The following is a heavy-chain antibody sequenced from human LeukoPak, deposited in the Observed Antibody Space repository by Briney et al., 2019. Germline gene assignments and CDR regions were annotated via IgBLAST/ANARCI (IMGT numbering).Heavy chain of an antibody. D-gene: IGHD3-16*01. Sequence: GGSLRLSCVASGFTFPTHWMTWVRQAPGKGLEWEARVHPDGNQKDYVDAVQGRFTISRDNVRYSLSLQMNSLRADDTAVYYCVRWGPVSIIGNSWGQGTLVTVSS. J-gene: IGHJ4*02. CDR1: GFTFPTHW. V-gene: IGHV3-7*01. CDR3: VRWGPVSIIGNS. CDR2: VHPDGNQK.